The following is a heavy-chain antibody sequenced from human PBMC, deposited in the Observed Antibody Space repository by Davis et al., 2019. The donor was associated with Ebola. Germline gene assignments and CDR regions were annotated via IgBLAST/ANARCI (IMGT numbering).Heavy chain of an antibody. CDR1: GGSFSGYY. Sequence: PSETLSLTCAVYGGSFSGYYWSWIRQPPGKGLEWIGEINHSGSTNYNPSLKSRVTISVDTSKNQFSLKLSSVTAADTAVYYCSSGYYSYHDYWGQGTLVTVSS. CDR2: INHSGST. CDR3: SSGYYSYHDY. D-gene: IGHD3-22*01. J-gene: IGHJ4*02. V-gene: IGHV4-34*01.